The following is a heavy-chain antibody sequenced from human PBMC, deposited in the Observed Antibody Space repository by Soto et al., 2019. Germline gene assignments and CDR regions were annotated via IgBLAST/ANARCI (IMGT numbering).Heavy chain of an antibody. Sequence: EVQLVESGGGLVKPGGSLRLSCVDSGFTFSSYSMNWVRQAPGKGLEWVSSISAYSSPIFYADSVKGRFTISRDNAKNSLYLQMNSLRAGDTAVYYCVRGGRGYTSGDVFDSWGQGTMVTVSS. CDR3: VRGGRGYTSGDVFDS. D-gene: IGHD2-2*02. CDR1: GFTFSSYS. CDR2: ISAYSSPI. V-gene: IGHV3-21*06. J-gene: IGHJ3*02.